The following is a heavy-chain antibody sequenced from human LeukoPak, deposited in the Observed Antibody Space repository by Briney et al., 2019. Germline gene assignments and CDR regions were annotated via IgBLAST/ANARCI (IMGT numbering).Heavy chain of an antibody. J-gene: IGHJ4*02. Sequence: GASVKVSCKASGYTFTSYGISWVRQAPGQGLEWMGWISAYNGNTNYAQKLQGRVTMTTDTSTSTAYMELRSLRSDDTAVYYCARDSPWVGLAQNYDILTPTDYWGQGTLVTVSS. CDR1: GYTFTSYG. V-gene: IGHV1-18*01. CDR3: ARDSPWVGLAQNYDILTPTDY. CDR2: ISAYNGNT. D-gene: IGHD3-9*01.